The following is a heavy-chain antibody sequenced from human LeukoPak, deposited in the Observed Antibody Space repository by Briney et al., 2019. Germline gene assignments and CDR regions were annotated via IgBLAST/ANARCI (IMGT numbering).Heavy chain of an antibody. CDR2: ISGSGGST. D-gene: IGHD6-19*01. Sequence: GGSLRLSCAASGFTFSRYGMSWVRQAPGKGLEWVSAISGSGGSTYYADSVKGRFAISRDNSKNTLYLQINSLRAEDTAVYYCAKDHLPGIVVADRDYWGQGTLVTVSS. J-gene: IGHJ4*02. CDR1: GFTFSRYG. V-gene: IGHV3-23*01. CDR3: AKDHLPGIVVADRDY.